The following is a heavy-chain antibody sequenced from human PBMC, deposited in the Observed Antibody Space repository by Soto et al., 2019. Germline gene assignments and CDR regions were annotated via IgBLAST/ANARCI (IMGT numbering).Heavy chain of an antibody. CDR1: GGTFSSYA. J-gene: IGHJ4*02. V-gene: IGHV1-69*13. Sequence: GASGKVSCKASGGTFSSYAISWVRQAPGQGLEWMGGIIPIFGTANYAQKFQGRVTITADESTSTAYMELSSLRSEDTAVYYCARESTLPLAVAGPNYFDYWGQGTLVTVSS. CDR3: ARESTLPLAVAGPNYFDY. CDR2: IIPIFGTA. D-gene: IGHD6-19*01.